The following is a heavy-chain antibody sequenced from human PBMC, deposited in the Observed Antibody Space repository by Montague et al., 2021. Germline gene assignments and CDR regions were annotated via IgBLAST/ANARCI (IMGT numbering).Heavy chain of an antibody. CDR1: TSTFRTYV. CDR2: IGGSGDDT. CDR3: ATRVTIVRGVISPQYFDY. Sequence: SLRLSCAVSTSTFRTYVMSWVRQAPGTGLEWLSSIGGSGDDTHYADSVKGRFTISRDISRKTLYLQMDSLTAEDTTVYFCATRVTIVRGVISPQYFDYWGQGTLVTVSS. D-gene: IGHD3-10*01. V-gene: IGHV3-23*01. J-gene: IGHJ4*02.